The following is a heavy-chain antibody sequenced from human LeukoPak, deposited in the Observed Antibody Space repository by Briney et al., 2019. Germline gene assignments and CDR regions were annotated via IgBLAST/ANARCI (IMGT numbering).Heavy chain of an antibody. CDR3: ARGGGSYSDH. D-gene: IGHD1-26*01. CDR1: GFTFSSYS. Sequence: GGSLRLSCAASGFTFSSYSMNWVRQAPGKGLERVSSISSGGITRYYADSVKGRFTISRDNAKNSLYLQMSSLRAEDTAVYYCARGGGSYSDHWGQGTLVTVSS. CDR2: ISSGGITR. J-gene: IGHJ4*02. V-gene: IGHV3-48*04.